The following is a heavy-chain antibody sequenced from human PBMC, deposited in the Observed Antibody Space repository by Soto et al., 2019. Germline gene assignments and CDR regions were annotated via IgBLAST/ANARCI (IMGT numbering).Heavy chain of an antibody. CDR2: ISSGGST. CDR3: VTSGSKPRFDS. CDR1: GFAFPNAW. Sequence: GGSLRLSCAASGFAFPNAWMNWVRQAPGKGLEWVSLISSGGSTYYADSVKGRFTISRDTSKNTLYLQMNSLRAEDTAVYYCVTSGSKPRFDSWGQGNLVTVSS. D-gene: IGHD1-26*01. V-gene: IGHV3-66*01. J-gene: IGHJ4*02.